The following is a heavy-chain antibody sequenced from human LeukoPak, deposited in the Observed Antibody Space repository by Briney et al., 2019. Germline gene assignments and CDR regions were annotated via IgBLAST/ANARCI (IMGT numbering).Heavy chain of an antibody. J-gene: IGHJ6*04. CDR1: GGTFSSYA. CDR2: IIPIFGTA. V-gene: IGHV1-69*06. D-gene: IGHD3-9*01. Sequence: SVTVSCKASGGTFSSYAISWVRQAPGQGLEWMGGIIPIFGTANYAQKFQGRVTITADKSTSTAYMELSSLRSEDTAVYYCAREIIGDILTGYYPDYYYYGMDVWGKGTTVTVSS. CDR3: AREIIGDILTGYYPDYYYYGMDV.